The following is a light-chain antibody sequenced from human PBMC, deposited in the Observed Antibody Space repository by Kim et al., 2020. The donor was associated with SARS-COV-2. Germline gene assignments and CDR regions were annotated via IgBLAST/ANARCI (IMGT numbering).Light chain of an antibody. CDR1: RTFGTN. Sequence: SPGERAAVACWASRTFGTNLAWYQQKPSPAPRLLIYRTSTRATGVPARFSGSGSGTEFTLTISSLRSDDFATYYCQQYNNWPLPCTFGQGAKLEI. V-gene: IGKV3-15*01. CDR2: RTS. CDR3: QQYNNWPLPCT. J-gene: IGKJ2*02.